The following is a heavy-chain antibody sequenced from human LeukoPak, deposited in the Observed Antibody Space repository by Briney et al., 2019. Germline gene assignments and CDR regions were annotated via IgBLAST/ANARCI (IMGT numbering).Heavy chain of an antibody. J-gene: IGHJ5*02. D-gene: IGHD3-3*01. Sequence: SETLSLTCAVYGGSFSGYYWSWIRQPPGKGLEWIGEINHSGSTNYNPSLKSRVTISVDTSKNQFSLKLSSVTAADTAVYYCARGGVGAIFGVVIPNWFDPWGQGTLVTVSS. CDR1: GGSFSGYY. V-gene: IGHV4-34*01. CDR2: INHSGST. CDR3: ARGGVGAIFGVVIPNWFDP.